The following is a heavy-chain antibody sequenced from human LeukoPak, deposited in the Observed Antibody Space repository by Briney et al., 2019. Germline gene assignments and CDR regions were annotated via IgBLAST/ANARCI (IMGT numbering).Heavy chain of an antibody. CDR1: GGSFSGYY. J-gene: IGHJ5*02. D-gene: IGHD3-10*01. CDR3: ARHITIKPKAYYYGSLRPDWFDP. Sequence: SETLSLTCAVYGGSFSGYYWSWIRQPPGKGLEWIGEINHSGGTNYNPSLKSRVTISVDTSKNQFSLKLSSVTAADTAVYYCARHITIKPKAYYYGSLRPDWFDPWGQGTLVTVSS. CDR2: INHSGGT. V-gene: IGHV4-34*01.